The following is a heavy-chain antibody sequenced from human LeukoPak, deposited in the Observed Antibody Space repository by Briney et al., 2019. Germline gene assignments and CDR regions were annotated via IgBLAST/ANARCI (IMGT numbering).Heavy chain of an antibody. V-gene: IGHV1-18*01. D-gene: IGHD3-10*01. CDR3: ARLSYDGEGY. CDR2: ISAFTGNT. Sequence: GASVKVSCKTSVYNFTTCGISWVRQAPGQGLEYMGWISAFTGNTNYAQKFQGRVAMTMDTSTSTVEMELRSLKYDDTAVYFCARLSYDGEGYWGQGTLVTVSS. CDR1: VYNFTTCG. J-gene: IGHJ4*02.